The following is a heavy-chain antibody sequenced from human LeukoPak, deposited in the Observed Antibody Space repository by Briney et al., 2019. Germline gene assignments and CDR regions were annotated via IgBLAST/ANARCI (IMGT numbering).Heavy chain of an antibody. CDR2: ISYDGSNK. V-gene: IGHV3-30*18. J-gene: IGHJ4*02. Sequence: GGSLRLSCAASGFTFSSYGMHWVRQAPGKGLEWVAVISYDGSNKYYADSVKGRFTISRDNSKNTLYLQMNSLRAEDTAVYYCAKDEGYFDYWGQGTLVTVSS. CDR3: AKDEGYFDY. CDR1: GFTFSSYG.